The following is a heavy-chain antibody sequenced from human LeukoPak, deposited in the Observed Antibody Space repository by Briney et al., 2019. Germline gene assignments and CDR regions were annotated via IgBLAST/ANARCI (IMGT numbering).Heavy chain of an antibody. J-gene: IGHJ3*02. CDR2: ISYDGSNK. V-gene: IGHV3-30*04. Sequence: PGRSLRLSCAASGFTFSSYAMHWVRQAPGKGLEWVAVISYDGSNKYYADSVKGRFTISRDNSKNTLYLQMNSLRAEDTAVYYCARGRGYGDYLGAFDIWGQGTMVTVSS. D-gene: IGHD4-17*01. CDR3: ARGRGYGDYLGAFDI. CDR1: GFTFSSYA.